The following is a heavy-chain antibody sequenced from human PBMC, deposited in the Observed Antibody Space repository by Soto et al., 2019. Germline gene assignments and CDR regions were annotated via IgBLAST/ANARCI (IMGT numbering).Heavy chain of an antibody. Sequence: SETLSLTCTVSGGSISSYYWSWIRQPPGKGLEWIGYIYYSGSTNYNPSLKSRVTISVDTSKNQFSLKLSSVTAADTAVYYCAREARYSSSGVSRHFDYWGQGTLVTVSS. CDR2: IYYSGST. D-gene: IGHD6-6*01. CDR3: AREARYSSSGVSRHFDY. V-gene: IGHV4-59*01. CDR1: GGSISSYY. J-gene: IGHJ4*02.